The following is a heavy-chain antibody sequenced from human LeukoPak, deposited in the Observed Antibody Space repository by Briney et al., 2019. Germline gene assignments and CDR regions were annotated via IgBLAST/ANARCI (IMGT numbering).Heavy chain of an antibody. CDR1: GYTFISYG. Sequence: ASVKVSCEASGYTFISYGISWVRQAPGQGLEWMGWISPYNGNTKYVQKFQGRVTMTTDTSTSTAYMEVRSLTSDDTAVYYCARGKKPGVGVAGTGYFFDPWGQGTLVTVSS. D-gene: IGHD6-19*01. J-gene: IGHJ5*02. CDR2: ISPYNGNT. V-gene: IGHV1-18*01. CDR3: ARGKKPGVGVAGTGYFFDP.